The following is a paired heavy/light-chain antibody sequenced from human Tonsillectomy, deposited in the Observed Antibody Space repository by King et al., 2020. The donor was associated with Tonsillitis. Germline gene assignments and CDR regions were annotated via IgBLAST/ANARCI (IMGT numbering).Heavy chain of an antibody. Sequence: EVQLLESGGGLAQRGGSLRLSCAASGFSFSNCAMNWVRQAPGKGLEWVSGVSGSGGSTYYAASVKGRFTISRDNSNFTLYLQMNTLRVEDAAVYYCAKALSHSYSIPDTANFYMDVWGKGTTVTVSS. CDR3: AKALSHSYSIPDTANFYMDV. V-gene: IGHV3-23*01. CDR1: GFSFSNCA. J-gene: IGHJ6*03. CDR2: VSGSGGST. D-gene: IGHD2-2*02.
Light chain of an antibody. J-gene: IGLJ1*01. V-gene: IGLV3-1*01. CDR2: QDN. CDR3: QAWDSSTAGYV. Sequence: SYELTQPPSVSVSPGQTASITCSGDKLGNKYAFWYQHKAGQSPVLVMYQDNKRPSGIPERFSGSNSGNTATLTISGTQAMDEADYYCQAWDSSTAGYVFGSGTKVTVL. CDR1: KLGNKY.